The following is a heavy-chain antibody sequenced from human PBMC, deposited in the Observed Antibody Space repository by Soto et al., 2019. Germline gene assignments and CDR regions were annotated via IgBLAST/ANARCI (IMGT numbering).Heavy chain of an antibody. V-gene: IGHV3-53*01. J-gene: IGHJ3*01. CDR1: GLTISGKKY. CDR2: LYDLDGS. D-gene: IGHD1-1*01. CDR3: ATWHEREHAYDV. Sequence: DVQLVESGGGLFQPGESLRLSCAAFGLTISGKKYVAWVRQAPGKGLEWVSALYDLDGSFYADSVKGRFTTSSYSSKTTGYLQMNDLRPDDTAVYYCATWHEREHAYDVWGQGTTVTVSS.